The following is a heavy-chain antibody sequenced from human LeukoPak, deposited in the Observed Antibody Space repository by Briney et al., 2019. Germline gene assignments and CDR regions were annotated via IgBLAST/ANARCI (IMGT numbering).Heavy chain of an antibody. V-gene: IGHV4-4*07. D-gene: IGHD3-10*01. CDR3: AREQGGSWFGDSRGAFDI. J-gene: IGHJ3*02. CDR1: GGSISSYY. Sequence: SETLSLTCTVSGGSISSYYRSWIRQPAGKGLEWIGRIYTSGSTNYSPSLKSRVTMSVDTSKNQFSLKLSSVTAADTAVYYCAREQGGSWFGDSRGAFDIWGQGTMVTVSS. CDR2: IYTSGST.